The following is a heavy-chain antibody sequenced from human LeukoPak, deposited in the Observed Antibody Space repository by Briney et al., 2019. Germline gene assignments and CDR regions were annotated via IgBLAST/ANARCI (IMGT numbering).Heavy chain of an antibody. V-gene: IGHV3-23*01. D-gene: IGHD1-26*01. J-gene: IGHJ5*02. CDR1: GFTFSSYA. Sequence: GGSLKLSCAASGFTFSSYAMSWVRQAPGKGLEWVSTITRSGDRTYYADSVKGRFTISRDNSKNTLYLQMNSLRAEDTAVYYCARDGSIVGATDWFDPWGQGTLVTVSS. CDR3: ARDGSIVGATDWFDP. CDR2: ITRSGDRT.